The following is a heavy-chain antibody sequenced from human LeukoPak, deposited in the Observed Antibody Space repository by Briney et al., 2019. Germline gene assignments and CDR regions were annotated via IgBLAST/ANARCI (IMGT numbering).Heavy chain of an antibody. CDR2: IKSDGSET. CDR1: GFTFSSYW. V-gene: IGHV3-74*01. Sequence: GGSLRPSCAASGFTFSSYWMHWVRQAPGKGLMWVSRIKSDGSETSYADSVKGRFTISRDNARNTLYLQMNSLRPEDTAIYYCASDRVFYGLDVWGQGTTVTVSS. CDR3: ASDRVFYGLDV. J-gene: IGHJ6*02.